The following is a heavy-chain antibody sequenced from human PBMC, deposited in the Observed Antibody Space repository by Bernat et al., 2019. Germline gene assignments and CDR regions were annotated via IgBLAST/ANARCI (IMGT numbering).Heavy chain of an antibody. D-gene: IGHD1-26*01. CDR3: ARIRYSGSLIDY. V-gene: IGHV4-59*10. Sequence: QVQLQQWGAGLLKPSETLSLTCAVYGGSFSGSYYWSWIRQPAGKGLEWIGRIYTSGSTNYNPSLKSRVTISVDTSKNQFSLKLSSVTAADTAVYYCARIRYSGSLIDYWGQGTLVTVSS. CDR2: IYTSGST. CDR1: GGSFSGSYY. J-gene: IGHJ4*02.